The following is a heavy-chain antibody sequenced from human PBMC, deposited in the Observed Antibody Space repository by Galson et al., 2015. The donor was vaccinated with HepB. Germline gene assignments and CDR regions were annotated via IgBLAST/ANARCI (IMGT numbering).Heavy chain of an antibody. CDR2: ISPSTLYS. CDR1: GFTINDYY. Sequence: SLRLSCAASGFTINDYYMSWIRQAPGKGPEWVSNISPSTLYSYYADSVKGRFTISRDNGKNSLYLQMDSLRAEDTAVYYCAREKEVAVAINAGLFDSWGQGTLVTVSS. V-gene: IGHV3-11*06. J-gene: IGHJ4*02. CDR3: AREKEVAVAINAGLFDS. D-gene: IGHD5-12*01.